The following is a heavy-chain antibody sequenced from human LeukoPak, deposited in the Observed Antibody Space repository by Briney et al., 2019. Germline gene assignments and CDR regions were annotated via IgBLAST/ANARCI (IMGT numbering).Heavy chain of an antibody. J-gene: IGHJ4*02. Sequence: GRSLRLSCAASGFLFEDYAMHWVRQAPGKGLEWVAGITSNSVSAGYVDSVKGRFTISRDNAKSSLYLQMNSLRAEDTAVYYCARARNDYGDYVFDYWGQGTLVTVSS. CDR3: ARARNDYGDYVFDY. V-gene: IGHV3-9*01. D-gene: IGHD4-17*01. CDR2: ITSNSVSA. CDR1: GFLFEDYA.